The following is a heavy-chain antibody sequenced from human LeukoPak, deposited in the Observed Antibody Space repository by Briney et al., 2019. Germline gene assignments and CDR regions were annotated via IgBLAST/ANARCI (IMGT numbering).Heavy chain of an antibody. J-gene: IGHJ4*02. Sequence: SETLSLTCTVSGGSISSGSYYWSWIRQPAGKGLEWIGRIYTSGSTNYNPSLKSRVTISVDTSKNQFSLKLSSVTAADTAVYYCARGGRRFHYYGSNYFDYWGQGTLVTVSS. CDR2: IYTSGST. V-gene: IGHV4-61*02. CDR1: GGSISSGSYY. D-gene: IGHD3-22*01. CDR3: ARGGRRFHYYGSNYFDY.